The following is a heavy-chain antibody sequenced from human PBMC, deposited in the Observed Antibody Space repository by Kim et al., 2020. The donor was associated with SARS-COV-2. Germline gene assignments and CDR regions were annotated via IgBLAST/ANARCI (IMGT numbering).Heavy chain of an antibody. CDR3: ARGAPGYSSSWYATNYGMDV. CDR2: IIPIFGTA. D-gene: IGHD6-13*01. V-gene: IGHV1-69*13. Sequence: SVKVSCKASGGTFSSYAISWVRQAPGQGLEWMGGIIPIFGTANYAQKFQGRVTITADESTSTAYMELSSLRSEDTAVYXCARGAPGYSSSWYATNYGMDVWGXGTTVTVSS. CDR1: GGTFSSYA. J-gene: IGHJ6*01.